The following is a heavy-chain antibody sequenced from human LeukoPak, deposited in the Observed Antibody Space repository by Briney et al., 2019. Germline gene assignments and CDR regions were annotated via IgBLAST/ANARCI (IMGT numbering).Heavy chain of an antibody. D-gene: IGHD3-10*01. V-gene: IGHV3-11*06. CDR1: GFTFSDYY. CDR2: ISSSSSYI. CDR3: ARVLYGSGSYDLDY. Sequence: GGSLRLSCAASGFTFSDYYMTWIRQAPGKGLEWVSSISSSSSYIYYADSVKGRFTISRDNAKNSLYLQMNSLRAEDTAVYYCARVLYGSGSYDLDYWGQGTLVTVSS. J-gene: IGHJ4*02.